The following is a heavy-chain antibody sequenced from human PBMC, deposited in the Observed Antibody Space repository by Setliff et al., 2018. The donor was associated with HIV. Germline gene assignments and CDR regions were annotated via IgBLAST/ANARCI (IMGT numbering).Heavy chain of an antibody. J-gene: IGHJ3*02. CDR1: GGSISSRSYY. CDR2: IYYSGST. V-gene: IGHV4-39*01. CDR3: ARQKRGVDAFDI. Sequence: SETLSLTCTVSGGSISSRSYYWSWLRQPAGKGLEWIGSIYYSGSTYYNPSLKSRVTISVDTSKNQFSLKLSSVTAADTAVYYCARQKRGVDAFDIWGQGTMVTVSS. D-gene: IGHD3-10*01.